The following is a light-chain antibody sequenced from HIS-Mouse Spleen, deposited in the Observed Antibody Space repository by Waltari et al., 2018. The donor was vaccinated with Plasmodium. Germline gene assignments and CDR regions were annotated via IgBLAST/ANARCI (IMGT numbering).Light chain of an antibody. Sequence: LTQPPSVSVSPGQTASITCSGDKLGDKYACWYQQKPGQSPVLVIYQDSKRPSGFPERFSGSNSGNTATLTISGTQAMDEADYYCQAWDSSTDYVFGTGTKVTVL. CDR2: QDS. V-gene: IGLV3-1*01. CDR3: QAWDSSTDYV. CDR1: KLGDKY. J-gene: IGLJ1*01.